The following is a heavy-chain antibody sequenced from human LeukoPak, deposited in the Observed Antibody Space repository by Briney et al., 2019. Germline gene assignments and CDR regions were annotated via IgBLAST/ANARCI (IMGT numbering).Heavy chain of an antibody. CDR3: ARHCGTTGTTGRGGFFDY. Sequence: PGGSLRLSCAASGFTFSSYGMHWVRQAPGKGLEWVAVIWYDGSDKYYADSVKGRFTISRDNSKNTLYLQMNSLRAEDTAVYYCARHCGTTGTTGRGGFFDYWGQGTLVTVSS. D-gene: IGHD4-17*01. CDR1: GFTFSSYG. V-gene: IGHV3-33*01. CDR2: IWYDGSDK. J-gene: IGHJ4*02.